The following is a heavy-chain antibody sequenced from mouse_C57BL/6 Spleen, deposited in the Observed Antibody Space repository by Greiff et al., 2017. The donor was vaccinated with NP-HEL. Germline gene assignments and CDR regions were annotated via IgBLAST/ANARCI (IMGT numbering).Heavy chain of an antibody. Sequence: EVQRVESGGGLVQPKGSLKLSCAASGFSFNTYAMNWVRQAPGKGLEWVARIRSKSNNYATYYADSVKDRFTISRDDSESMLYLQMNNLKTEDTAMYYCVRGTGTCWFAYWGQGTLVTVSA. V-gene: IGHV10-1*01. CDR2: IRSKSNNYAT. D-gene: IGHD4-1*01. J-gene: IGHJ3*01. CDR3: VRGTGTCWFAY. CDR1: GFSFNTYA.